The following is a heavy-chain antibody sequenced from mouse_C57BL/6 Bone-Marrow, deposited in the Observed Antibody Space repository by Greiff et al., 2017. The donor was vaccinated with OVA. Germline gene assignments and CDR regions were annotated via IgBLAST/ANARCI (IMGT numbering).Heavy chain of an antibody. CDR1: GFNIKDDY. CDR3: TSIYYGSWFAY. D-gene: IGHD2-2*01. V-gene: IGHV14-4*01. Sequence: VQLKESGAELVRPGASVKLSCTASGFNIKDDYMHWVKQRPEQGLEWIGWIDPENGDTEYASKFQGKATITADTSSNTAYLQLSSLTSEDTAVYYCTSIYYGSWFAYWGQGTLVTVSA. CDR2: IDPENGDT. J-gene: IGHJ3*01.